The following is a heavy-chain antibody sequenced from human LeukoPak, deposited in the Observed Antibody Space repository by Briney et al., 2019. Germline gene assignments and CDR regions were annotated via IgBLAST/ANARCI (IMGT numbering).Heavy chain of an antibody. CDR1: GGSISSGSYF. V-gene: IGHV4-61*02. J-gene: IGHJ4*02. CDR3: ARERGPYSSSSGEDY. Sequence: SQTLSLTCTVSGGSISSGSYFWSWVRQPAGKGLEWIGRIYTSGSTNYTPSLKSRVTISVDTSKNQFSLKLSSVTAADMAVYYCARERGPYSSSSGEDYWGQGTLVTVSS. CDR2: IYTSGST. D-gene: IGHD6-6*01.